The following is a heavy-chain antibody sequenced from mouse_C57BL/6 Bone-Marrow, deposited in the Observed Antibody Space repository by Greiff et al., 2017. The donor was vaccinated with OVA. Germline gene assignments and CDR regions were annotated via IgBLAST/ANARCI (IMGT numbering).Heavy chain of an antibody. Sequence: EVKVVESGGDLVKPGGSLKLSCAASGFTFSSYGMSWVRQTPDKRLEWVATISSGGSYTYYPDSVKGRFTISRDNAKNTLYLQMSSLKSEDTAMYYCARLSGAYWGQGTLVTVSA. V-gene: IGHV5-6*01. CDR3: ARLSGAY. CDR2: ISSGGSYT. D-gene: IGHD3-1*01. J-gene: IGHJ3*01. CDR1: GFTFSSYG.